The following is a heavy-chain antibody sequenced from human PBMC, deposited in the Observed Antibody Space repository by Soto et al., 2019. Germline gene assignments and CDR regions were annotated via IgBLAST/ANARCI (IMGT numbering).Heavy chain of an antibody. CDR1: GFTFSSDW. D-gene: IGHD5-12*01. Sequence: GSLRLSCAASGFTFSSDWMHWFRQAPGKGLVWVSRIDSGGRTTTYADSVKGRFTISRDNAKNTLYLQMNSLKAEDTAVYYCTRDGRYSGYPPPAFWGPGTLVTVSS. CDR2: IDSGGRTT. V-gene: IGHV3-74*01. CDR3: TRDGRYSGYPPPAF. J-gene: IGHJ4*02.